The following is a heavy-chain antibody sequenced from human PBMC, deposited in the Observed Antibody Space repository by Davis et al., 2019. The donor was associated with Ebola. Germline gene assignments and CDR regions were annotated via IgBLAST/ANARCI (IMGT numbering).Heavy chain of an antibody. Sequence: GGSLRLSCAASGFTFDDYAMHWVRQAPGKGLEWVSGISWNSGSIGYADSVKGRFTISRDNAKNSLYLQMNSLRAEETALYYCAKGIAAAGPAEYWGQGTLVTVSS. V-gene: IGHV3-9*01. CDR1: GFTFDDYA. D-gene: IGHD6-13*01. J-gene: IGHJ4*02. CDR2: ISWNSGSI. CDR3: AKGIAAAGPAEY.